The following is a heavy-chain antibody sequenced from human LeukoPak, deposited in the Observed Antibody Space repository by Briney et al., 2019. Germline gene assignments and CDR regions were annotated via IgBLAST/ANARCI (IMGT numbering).Heavy chain of an antibody. J-gene: IGHJ4*02. V-gene: IGHV3-23*01. Sequence: GGSLRLSCAASGFTFGNYAMSWVRQAPGKGLEWVSSITGNALNTYQADFIKGRFTISRDDSKNTLYLHLSSLRVEDTAVYYCAKLQDFYDNSGYSYFDNRGQGTLVTVSS. CDR1: GFTFGNYA. CDR2: ITGNALNT. D-gene: IGHD3-22*01. CDR3: AKLQDFYDNSGYSYFDN.